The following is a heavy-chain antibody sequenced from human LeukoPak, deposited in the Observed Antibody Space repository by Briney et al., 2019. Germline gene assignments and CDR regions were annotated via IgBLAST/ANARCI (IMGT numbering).Heavy chain of an antibody. J-gene: IGHJ3*02. D-gene: IGHD3-3*01. Sequence: SSETLSLTYTVSGESISGFYWNWIRQPPGKGLEWIGCIYYSGSTNYNPSLKSRVTISIDSSKNQFSLKLSSVTAADTAVYYCARTWYYDFWREPGDAFDIWGQGTMVTVSS. V-gene: IGHV4-59*08. CDR3: ARTWYYDFWREPGDAFDI. CDR1: GESISGFY. CDR2: IYYSGST.